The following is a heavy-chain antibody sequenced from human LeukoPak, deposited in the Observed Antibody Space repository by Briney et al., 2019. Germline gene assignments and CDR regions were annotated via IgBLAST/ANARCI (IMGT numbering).Heavy chain of an antibody. D-gene: IGHD6-6*01. V-gene: IGHV4-34*01. J-gene: IGHJ4*02. Sequence: PSETLSLTCAVYGGPFSGYYWSWIRQPPGKGLEWIGEINHSGSTNHNPSLKSRVTISVDTSKNQFSLKLSSVTAADTAVYYCAGSSSSNGLIDYWGQGTLVTVSS. CDR1: GGPFSGYY. CDR3: AGSSSSNGLIDY. CDR2: INHSGST.